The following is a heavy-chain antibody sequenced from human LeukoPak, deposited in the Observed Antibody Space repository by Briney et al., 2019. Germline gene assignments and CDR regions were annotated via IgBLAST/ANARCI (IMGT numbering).Heavy chain of an antibody. V-gene: IGHV4-59*01. CDR1: GGSISSYY. J-gene: IGHJ6*03. CDR2: IYYSGST. CDR3: AGSRNIVFYYFYMDV. Sequence: SETLSLTCTVSGGSISSYYWSWIRQPPGKGLEWIGYIYYSGSTNYNPSLKSRVTISVDTSKNQFSLKLSSVTAADTAVYYCAGSRNIVFYYFYMDVWGKGTTVTISS. D-gene: IGHD5-12*01.